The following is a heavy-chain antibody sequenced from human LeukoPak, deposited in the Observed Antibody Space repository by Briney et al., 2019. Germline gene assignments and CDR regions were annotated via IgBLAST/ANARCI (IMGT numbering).Heavy chain of an antibody. CDR1: GGSNSSYY. CDR3: ARDKQRNYYYYGMDV. D-gene: IGHD6-13*01. V-gene: IGHV4-4*07. J-gene: IGHJ6*02. Sequence: SETLSLTCTVSGGSNSSYYWSWIRQPAGKGLEWLGRIYTTGSSNYNPSLKSRVTMSVDTSKNQFSLKLSSVTAADTAVYYCARDKQRNYYYYGMDVWGQGTTVTVSS. CDR2: IYTTGSS.